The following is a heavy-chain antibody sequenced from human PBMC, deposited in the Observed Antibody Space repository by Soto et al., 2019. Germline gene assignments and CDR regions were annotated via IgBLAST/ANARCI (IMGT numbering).Heavy chain of an antibody. CDR2: ISGSGDGT. J-gene: IGHJ4*02. Sequence: EVQLRQSGGGVVQPGGSLRLSCVASGFSFNNYAMAWVRQAPGKGLEWVSGISGSGDGTYYADYVKDRFSVSRDRSTSTVHLQLSSLRVEDTAVYYCAKDKGLRGSSYFGDWGQGALVIVSS. CDR1: GFSFNNYA. D-gene: IGHD3-16*01. V-gene: IGHV3-23*01. CDR3: AKDKGLRGSSYFGD.